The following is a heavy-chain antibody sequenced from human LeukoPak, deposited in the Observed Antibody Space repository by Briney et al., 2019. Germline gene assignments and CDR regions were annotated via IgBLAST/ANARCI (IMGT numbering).Heavy chain of an antibody. V-gene: IGHV4-61*02. CDR3: AREPRGFYYFDY. Sequence: SETLSLTCTVSAGSISSAGYYWSWIRQPAGKGLEWIGRIYSSGSTNYNPSLKSRVTISVDRSKNQFSLKLSSVTAADTAVYYCAREPRGFYYFDYWGQGTLVTVSS. J-gene: IGHJ4*02. CDR1: AGSISSAGYY. CDR2: IYSSGST. D-gene: IGHD3-10*01.